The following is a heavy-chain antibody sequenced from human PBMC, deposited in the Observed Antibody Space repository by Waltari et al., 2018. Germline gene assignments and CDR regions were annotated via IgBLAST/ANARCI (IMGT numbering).Heavy chain of an antibody. CDR3: TTDSDYGDYVEYFDY. D-gene: IGHD4-17*01. CDR1: GFTFSNAW. V-gene: IGHV3-15*01. CDR2: IKSKTDGGTT. J-gene: IGHJ4*02. Sequence: EVQLVESGGGLVKPGGSLRLSCAASGFTFSNAWLSWVRQAPGKGLEWVGRIKSKTDGGTTDYAAPVKGRFTISRDDSKNTLYLQMNSLKTEDTAVYYCTTDSDYGDYVEYFDYWGQGTLVTVAS.